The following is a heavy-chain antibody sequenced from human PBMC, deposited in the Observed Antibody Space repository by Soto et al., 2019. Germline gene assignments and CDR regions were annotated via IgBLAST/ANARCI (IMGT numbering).Heavy chain of an antibody. J-gene: IGHJ5*02. D-gene: IGHD3-3*01. CDR3: ARDRFIVGVGTDWFDP. CDR1: GFTFSSYG. Sequence: QVQLVESGGGVVQPGRSLRLSCAASGFTFSSYGMHWVRQAPGKGLEWVAVIWYDGSNKYYADSVKGRFTISRDNSKNTLYLQMNSLRAEDTAVYYCARDRFIVGVGTDWFDPWGQGTLVTVSS. V-gene: IGHV3-33*01. CDR2: IWYDGSNK.